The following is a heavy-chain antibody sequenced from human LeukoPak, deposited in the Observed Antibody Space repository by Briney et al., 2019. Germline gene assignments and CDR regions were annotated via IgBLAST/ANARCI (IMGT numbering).Heavy chain of an antibody. CDR2: LRGKTVVGTT. D-gene: IGHD2-2*01. CDR3: TTLAAVLCSNTSCYDSFDY. Sequence: CLRLSCAASGLTFCDTLITSGGGAPGKGGGWGGRLRGKTVVGTTEYAAPVKGRFTISRDDSKTTLYLQMNSLKIEDTAVYYCTTLAAVLCSNTSCYDSFDYWGQGTQVTVSS. V-gene: IGHV3-15*01. CDR1: GLTFCDTL. J-gene: IGHJ4*02.